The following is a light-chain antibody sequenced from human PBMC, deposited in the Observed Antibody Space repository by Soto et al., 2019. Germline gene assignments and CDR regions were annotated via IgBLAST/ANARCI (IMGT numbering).Light chain of an antibody. V-gene: IGKV3-20*01. CDR2: DAS. CDR3: HHYTRSPIFT. Sequence: EVVLTQSPGTLSLSAGERATLFCRASQSVANNHLDWYQQKPGQAPRLLIYDASTRAAGIPDRFSGSGSGIDFTLTISRLEPEDFVVYFCHHYTRSPIFTFGPGTTVD. CDR1: QSVANNH. J-gene: IGKJ3*01.